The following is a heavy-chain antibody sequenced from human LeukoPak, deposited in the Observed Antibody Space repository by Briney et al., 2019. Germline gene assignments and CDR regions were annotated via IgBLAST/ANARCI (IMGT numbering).Heavy chain of an antibody. CDR3: AKAGYSTSWYYLDF. J-gene: IGHJ4*02. CDR2: IRFDGGNE. CDR1: DFTFSDYG. V-gene: IGHV3-30*02. Sequence: AGSLRLSCAASDFTFSDYGMHWLRQAPGKGLEGVAFIRFDGGNEIYGDSVRGGFTISRDDSNDTLYLQMNSLSAEDTAVYFCAKAGYSTSWYYLDFWGQGTLVTVSS. D-gene: IGHD6-13*01.